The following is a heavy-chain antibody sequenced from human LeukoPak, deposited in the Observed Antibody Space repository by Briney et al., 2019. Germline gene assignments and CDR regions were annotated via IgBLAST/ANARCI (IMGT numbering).Heavy chain of an antibody. V-gene: IGHV3-74*01. D-gene: IGHD6-19*01. J-gene: IGHJ4*02. CDR2: INSDGSST. CDR3: LMYTNGWN. CDR1: GSSISANY. Sequence: GGSLRLSCAVSGSSISANYMHWIRQAPGKGLVWVSRINSDGSSTTYADSVRGRFTISRDNAKNMLFLQMNSLRAEDTAMYYCLMYTNGWNWGQGALVTVSS.